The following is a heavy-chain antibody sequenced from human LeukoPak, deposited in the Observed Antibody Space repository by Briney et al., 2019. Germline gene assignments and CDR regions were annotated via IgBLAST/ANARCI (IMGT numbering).Heavy chain of an antibody. CDR3: ARGSRSSSPLNFDY. Sequence: PGGSLRLSCAASGFTFSSYSMNWVRQAPGKGLEWVSSISSSSSYIYYADSVKGRFTISRDNAKNSLYLQMNSLRAEDTAVYYCARGSRSSSPLNFDYWGQGTLVTVPS. D-gene: IGHD2-2*01. CDR1: GFTFSSYS. J-gene: IGHJ4*02. CDR2: ISSSSSYI. V-gene: IGHV3-21*01.